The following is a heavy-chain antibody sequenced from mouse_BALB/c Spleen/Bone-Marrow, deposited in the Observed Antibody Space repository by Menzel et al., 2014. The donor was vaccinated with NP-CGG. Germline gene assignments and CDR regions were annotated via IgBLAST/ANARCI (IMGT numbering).Heavy chain of an antibody. D-gene: IGHD2-4*01. CDR2: ISSGGST. CDR3: ARYDYDGAYAMDY. Sequence: EVKVEESGGGLVKPGGSLKLSCAASGFTFSSYAMSWVRQTPEKRLEWVASISSGGSTYYPDSVKGRFTISRDNARNILYLQMNSLRSEDTAMYYCARYDYDGAYAMDYWGQGTSVTVSS. CDR1: GFTFSSYA. J-gene: IGHJ4*01. V-gene: IGHV5-6-5*01.